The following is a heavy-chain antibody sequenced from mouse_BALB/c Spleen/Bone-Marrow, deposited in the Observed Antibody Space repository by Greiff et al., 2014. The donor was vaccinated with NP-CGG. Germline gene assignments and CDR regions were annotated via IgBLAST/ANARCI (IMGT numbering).Heavy chain of an antibody. CDR2: IDPANGDT. D-gene: IGHD1-1*01. Sequence: EVQLQQSGAELVKPGASVKLSCTASGFKIKDTFMHWVKQRPEQGLEWIGRIDPANGDTKYDPKFQGKATITADTSSNTAYLQLSSLTSDDTAVYYCTKPSLYYGSSYWYFDVWGAGTTVTVSS. J-gene: IGHJ1*01. CDR3: TKPSLYYGSSYWYFDV. V-gene: IGHV14-3*02. CDR1: GFKIKDTF.